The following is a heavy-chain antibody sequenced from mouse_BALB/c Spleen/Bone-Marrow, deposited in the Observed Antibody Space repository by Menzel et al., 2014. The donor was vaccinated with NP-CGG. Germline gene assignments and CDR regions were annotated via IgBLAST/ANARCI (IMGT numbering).Heavy chain of an antibody. J-gene: IGHJ4*01. CDR3: ARRAFYALDY. CDR1: GFTFSTYY. CDR2: IYTNDGST. Sequence: DVMLVESGGGLVKVGESLKLSCAASGFTFSTYYMSWVRQTPEKRLELVAAIYTNDGSTYYPDTVKGRFAISRDNAKNTLYLQMSSLKSEDTALYYCARRAFYALDYWGQGTSVTVSS. V-gene: IGHV5-6-2*01.